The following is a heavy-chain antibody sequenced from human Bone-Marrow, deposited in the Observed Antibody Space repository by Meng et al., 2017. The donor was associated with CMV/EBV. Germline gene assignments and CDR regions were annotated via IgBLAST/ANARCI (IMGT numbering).Heavy chain of an antibody. V-gene: IGHV3-7*01. Sequence: GGSLRLSCAASGFNFRTYWMSWVRQAPGKGLEWVANIKQDGSEKYYVDSVKGRFTISRDNAKHSLYLQMNSLRAEDTAVYYCASHIVVPAAFPLFDIWGQGTMVTVSS. J-gene: IGHJ3*02. CDR1: GFNFRTYW. CDR2: IKQDGSEK. D-gene: IGHD2-2*01. CDR3: ASHIVVPAAFPLFDI.